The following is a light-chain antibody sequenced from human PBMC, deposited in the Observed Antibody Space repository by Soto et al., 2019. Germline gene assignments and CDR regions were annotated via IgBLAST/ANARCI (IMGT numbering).Light chain of an antibody. CDR2: AVS. CDR3: ISYTGRQSYL. V-gene: IGLV2-14*03. Sequence: QSVLTQPASVSGSPGQSITISCSGTSSDIGSYDHVAWYQQFPGKSPKLIIYAVSDRPSGVSDRFSGSKSGISASLTISGLQTEDEADYYCISYTGRQSYLFGTGTKV. CDR1: SSDIGSYDH. J-gene: IGLJ1*01.